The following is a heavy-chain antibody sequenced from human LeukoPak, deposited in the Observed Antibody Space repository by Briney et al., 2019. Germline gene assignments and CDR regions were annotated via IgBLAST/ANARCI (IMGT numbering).Heavy chain of an antibody. J-gene: IGHJ4*02. V-gene: IGHV4-4*07. Sequence: PSETLSLTCTVSGGSISLWQWNWIRQPAGKGLEWIGRFYTGGSTNYNPSLKSRVTISVDTSKNQFSLKLSSVTAADTAVYYCARAVRLLSGLRGYFDYWGQGTLVTVSS. CDR2: FYTGGST. CDR1: GGSISLWQ. CDR3: ARAVRLLSGLRGYFDY. D-gene: IGHD3-3*01.